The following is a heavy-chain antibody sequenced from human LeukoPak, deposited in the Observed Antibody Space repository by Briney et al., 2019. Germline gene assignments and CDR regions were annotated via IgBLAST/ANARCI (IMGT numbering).Heavy chain of an antibody. CDR3: ARDVTDFWSGYYPLHYYYGMDV. CDR1: GFTVSSNY. CDR2: ISSSSSYI. J-gene: IGHJ6*02. V-gene: IGHV3-21*01. Sequence: PGGSLRLSCAASGFTVSSNYMSWVRQAPGKGLEWVSSISSSSSYIYYADSVKGRFTISRDNAKNSLYLQMNSLRAEDTAVYYCARDVTDFWSGYYPLHYYYGMDVWGQGTTVTVSS. D-gene: IGHD3-3*01.